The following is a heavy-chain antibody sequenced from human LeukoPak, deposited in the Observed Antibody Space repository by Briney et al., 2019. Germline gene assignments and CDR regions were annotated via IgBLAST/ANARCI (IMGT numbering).Heavy chain of an antibody. CDR1: GGSLSTYY. J-gene: IGHJ3*02. CDR3: ARTFPCGSGSSHAFDI. CDR2: IYYSGTT. Sequence: PSETLSLTCTVSGGSLSTYYWSWIRQPPGKGLEWIGYIYYSGTTNYNPSLTSRVTISVDTSKNQFSPKLSSVTAADTAVYYCARTFPCGSGSSHAFDIWGQGTMVTVSS. V-gene: IGHV4-59*01. D-gene: IGHD3-10*01.